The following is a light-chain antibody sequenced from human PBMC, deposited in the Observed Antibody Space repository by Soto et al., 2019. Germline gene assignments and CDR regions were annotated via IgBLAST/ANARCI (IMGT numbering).Light chain of an antibody. Sequence: EVGVTQSQTTLSVSPGERATLSCRASESVGRHLAWYHQKPGQAPKLLIFDASTRATGVPARFSGSGSGTEFTLTVSSLQSEDIAVYFCQQYNNWPPNFGQGTRLEIK. CDR3: QQYNNWPPN. J-gene: IGKJ5*01. CDR2: DAS. V-gene: IGKV3-15*01. CDR1: ESVGRH.